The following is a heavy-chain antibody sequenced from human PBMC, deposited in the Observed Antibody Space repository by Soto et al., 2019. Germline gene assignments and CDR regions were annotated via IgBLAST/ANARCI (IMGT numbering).Heavy chain of an antibody. J-gene: IGHJ4*02. CDR3: ARDNGGMHSYGSFDY. CDR2: ISYDGSNK. CDR1: GFTFSSYA. V-gene: IGHV3-30-3*01. D-gene: IGHD5-18*01. Sequence: QVQLVESGGGVVQPGRSLRLSCAASGFTFSSYAMHWVRQAPGKGLEWVAVISYDGSNKYYADSVKGRFTISRDNSKNTLYLQMNSLRAEDTAVYYCARDNGGMHSYGSFDYWGQGTLVTVSS.